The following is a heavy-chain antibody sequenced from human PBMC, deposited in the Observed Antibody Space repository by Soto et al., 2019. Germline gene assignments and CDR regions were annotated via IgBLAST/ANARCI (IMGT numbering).Heavy chain of an antibody. CDR1: GGSINTVDYS. CDR3: ARDGRVLEWPPRDLGMDV. Sequence: QVQLQESGPGLVKPSQTVSLACTVSGGSINTVDYSWSWIRQHPGKGLEWIGNTYYSGTTYYNPSLRSRAHISLDTSKNQFSLKLSSVTAADTAVYYCARDGRVLEWPPRDLGMDVWGQGITVTVSS. CDR2: TYYSGTT. D-gene: IGHD3-3*01. V-gene: IGHV4-31*03. J-gene: IGHJ6*02.